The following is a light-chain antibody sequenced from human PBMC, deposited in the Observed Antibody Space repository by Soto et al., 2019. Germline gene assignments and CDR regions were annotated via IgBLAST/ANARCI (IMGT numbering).Light chain of an antibody. CDR1: RTVFNF. V-gene: IGKV3-11*01. CDR2: DAS. CDR3: QQRAIWPYT. Sequence: EIALTQSPATLSLSPGERATLSCRANRTVFNFLIWYQQKPGQAPRLLIYDASNRATDIPARFSGTGSGTDFRLTISSLEPEDFALYFCQQRAIWPYTFGPGTQLEIK. J-gene: IGKJ2*01.